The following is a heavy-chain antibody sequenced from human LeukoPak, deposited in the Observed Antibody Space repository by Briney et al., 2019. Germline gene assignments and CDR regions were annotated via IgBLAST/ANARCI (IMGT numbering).Heavy chain of an antibody. V-gene: IGHV3-30*03. CDR2: ISYDGSNK. D-gene: IGHD3-22*01. CDR3: ARDGLVESGYYDSSGYYPYS. J-gene: IGHJ4*02. CDR1: GFTFSSYG. Sequence: GGSLRLSCAASGFTFSSYGMHWVRQAPGKGLEWVAVISYDGSNKYYADSVKGRFTISRDNAKNSLYLQMNSLRVEDTAVYYCARDGLVESGYYDSSGYYPYSWGQGTLVTVSS.